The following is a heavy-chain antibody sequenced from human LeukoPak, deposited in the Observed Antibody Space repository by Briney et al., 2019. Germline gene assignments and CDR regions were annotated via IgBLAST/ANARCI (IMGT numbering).Heavy chain of an antibody. V-gene: IGHV3-30-3*01. CDR1: GFTFSSYA. D-gene: IGHD4-17*01. Sequence: PGRSLRLSCAASGFTFSSYAMHCVRQAPGKGLEWVAVISYDGTNKYYADSVKGRFTISRDNSKNTLYLQMNNLRTEDTAVYYCARGLYSNGDADVFDIWGQGTMVTVSS. CDR3: ARGLYSNGDADVFDI. J-gene: IGHJ3*02. CDR2: ISYDGTNK.